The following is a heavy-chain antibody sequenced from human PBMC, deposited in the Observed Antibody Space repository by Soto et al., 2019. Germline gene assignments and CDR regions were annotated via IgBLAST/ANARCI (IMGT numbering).Heavy chain of an antibody. J-gene: IGHJ5*02. D-gene: IGHD5-12*01. CDR2: ISAYNGNT. CDR1: GFTFTSYG. CDR3: ARAPKDGYNNWFDP. Sequence: GASVKVSCKASGFTFTSYGISWVRQAPGQGLEWMGWISAYNGNTNYAQKLQGRVTMTTDTSTSTAYMELRSLRSDDTAVYFCARAPKDGYNNWFDPWGQGTLVTVSS. V-gene: IGHV1-18*01.